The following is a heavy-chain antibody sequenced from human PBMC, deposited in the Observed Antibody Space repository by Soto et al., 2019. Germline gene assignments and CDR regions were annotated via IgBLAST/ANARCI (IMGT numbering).Heavy chain of an antibody. CDR2: IIPMINKI. CDR1: GYTFTGYY. V-gene: IGHV1-46*01. J-gene: IGHJ4*02. CDR3: ALRPGNWNPLAD. Sequence: ASVKVSCKASGYTFTGYYMHWVRQAPGQGLEWMGNIIPMINKINYARKFQGRVTISADKSTRTVYMELNSLRSEDTAVYFCALRPGNWNPLADWGKGTPVTVST. D-gene: IGHD1-1*01.